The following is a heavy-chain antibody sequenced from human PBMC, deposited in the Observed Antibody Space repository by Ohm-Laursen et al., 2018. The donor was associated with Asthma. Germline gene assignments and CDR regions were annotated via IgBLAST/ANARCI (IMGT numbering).Heavy chain of an antibody. CDR1: GFSFSSYA. CDR2: ISYDGSTE. Sequence: SLRLSCSASGFSFSSYAMHWVRQAPGKGLECVALISYDGSTESYADSVKGRFTISRDNFKNTVYLDMNSLRAEDTAVYHCAKGIVPVYYYGLDVWGQGTTVTVSS. V-gene: IGHV3-30*18. CDR3: AKGIVPVYYYGLDV. D-gene: IGHD1-26*01. J-gene: IGHJ6*02.